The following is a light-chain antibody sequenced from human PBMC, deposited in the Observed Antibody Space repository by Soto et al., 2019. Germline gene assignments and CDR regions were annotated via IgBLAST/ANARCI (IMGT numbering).Light chain of an antibody. CDR2: SAF. J-gene: IGKJ4*01. CDR1: QSMSNTY. V-gene: IGKV3-20*01. CDR3: QQYGSSPPLT. Sequence: EIVLTQSPGTLSLSPGERATLSCRASQSMSNTYLAWYQQKPGQAPRLLIYSAFIRATGIADRFSGSGSGTDFNLNISRLEPEDFAVYYCQQYGSSPPLTFGGGTKVEIK.